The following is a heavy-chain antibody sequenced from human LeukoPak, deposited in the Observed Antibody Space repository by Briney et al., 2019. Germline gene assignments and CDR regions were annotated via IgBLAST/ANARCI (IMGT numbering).Heavy chain of an antibody. J-gene: IGHJ4*02. V-gene: IGHV1-2*04. CDR1: GYIFTDYY. Sequence: ASVKVSCKASGYIFTDYYIHWMRQAPGQGLEWMGWINPKNGDTHCAQKFQGWVTMTRDTSITTVYMELNRLTSDDTALYYCARVGYCSGDRCYLHFDYWGQGTLVTVSS. D-gene: IGHD2-15*01. CDR3: ARVGYCSGDRCYLHFDY. CDR2: INPKNGDT.